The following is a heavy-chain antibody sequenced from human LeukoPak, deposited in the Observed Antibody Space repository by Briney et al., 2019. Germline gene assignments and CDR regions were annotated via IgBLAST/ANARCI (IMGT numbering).Heavy chain of an antibody. Sequence: PGRSLRLSCAASGFTFISYGIHWVRQAPGKGLEWVAVISYDGSNKYYADSVKGRFTISRDNSKNTLYLQVNSLRTEDTAVYYCAKNIPNCSSTSCPLDYWGQGTLVTVSS. CDR3: AKNIPNCSSTSCPLDY. V-gene: IGHV3-30*18. J-gene: IGHJ4*02. CDR2: ISYDGSNK. CDR1: GFTFISYG. D-gene: IGHD2-2*01.